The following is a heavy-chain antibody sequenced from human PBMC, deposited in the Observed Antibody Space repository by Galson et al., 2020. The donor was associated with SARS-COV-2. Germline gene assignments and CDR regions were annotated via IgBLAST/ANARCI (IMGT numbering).Heavy chain of an antibody. CDR3: ARAPTTLGDDYYGMDV. D-gene: IGHD3-16*01. Sequence: QAGGSLRLSCAASGFTFSSYDMHWVRQATGKGLEWVSAIGTAGDTYYPGSVKGRFTISRENAKNPLYLQMNSLRAGDTAVYYCARAPTTLGDDYYGMDVWGQGTTVTVSS. CDR2: IGTAGDT. V-gene: IGHV3-13*01. CDR1: GFTFSSYD. J-gene: IGHJ6*02.